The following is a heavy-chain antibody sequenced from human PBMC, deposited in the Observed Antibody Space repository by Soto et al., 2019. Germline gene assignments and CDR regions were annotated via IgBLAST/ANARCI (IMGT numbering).Heavy chain of an antibody. Sequence: QVQLQESGRGLVKPSQTLSLTCTVSGGSISSGGYYWSWIRQHPGKGLEWIGYIYYSRSTYYNPSLKSRVTISVDTSKNQFSLKLSSVTAADTAVYYCASGSGSYYSWFDPWVQGTLVTVSS. D-gene: IGHD3-10*01. J-gene: IGHJ5*02. CDR1: GGSISSGGYY. CDR2: IYYSRST. V-gene: IGHV4-31*03. CDR3: ASGSGSYYSWFDP.